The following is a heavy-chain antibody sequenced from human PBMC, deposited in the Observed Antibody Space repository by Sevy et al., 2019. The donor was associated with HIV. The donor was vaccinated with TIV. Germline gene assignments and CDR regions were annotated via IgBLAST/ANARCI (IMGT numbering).Heavy chain of an antibody. V-gene: IGHV1-24*01. Sequence: ASVKVSCKVSGYTLTELSMHWVRQAPGKGLEWMGGFDPEDGETIYAQKFQGRVTMTVDTSTDTAYMELSSLRAEDTAVYYCAIQQQYTGYISGGGWFDPWGQGTMGTVSS. J-gene: IGHJ5*02. CDR1: GYTLTELS. CDR3: AIQQQYTGYISGGGWFDP. D-gene: IGHD6-19*01. CDR2: FDPEDGET.